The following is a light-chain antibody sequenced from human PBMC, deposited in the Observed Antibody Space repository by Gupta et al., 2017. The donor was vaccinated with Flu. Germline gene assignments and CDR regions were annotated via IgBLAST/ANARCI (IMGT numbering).Light chain of an antibody. Sequence: YDLTQPPSVSVSPGQTARITCSGDILSRKLVYWYQQKSGQASVLVIYGDNSRPSGIPERFSGSSSGTTATLTISGAQVEDEADYYCDSRDGSGNHWVFGGGTKVTVL. CDR3: DSRDGSGNHWV. CDR2: GDN. J-gene: IGLJ3*02. CDR1: ILSRKL. V-gene: IGLV3-10*01.